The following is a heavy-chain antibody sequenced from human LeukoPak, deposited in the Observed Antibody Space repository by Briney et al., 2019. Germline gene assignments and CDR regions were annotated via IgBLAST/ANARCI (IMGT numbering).Heavy chain of an antibody. V-gene: IGHV4-39*07. Sequence: SETLSLTCTVSGGSISSSSYYWGWIRQPPGTGLEWIGSIYYSGSTNYNPSLKSRVTISVDTSKNQFSLKLSSVTAADTAVYYCARVAGDCSSTSCYGGYYFDYWGQGTLVTVSS. CDR2: IYYSGST. J-gene: IGHJ4*02. D-gene: IGHD2-2*01. CDR3: ARVAGDCSSTSCYGGYYFDY. CDR1: GGSISSSSYY.